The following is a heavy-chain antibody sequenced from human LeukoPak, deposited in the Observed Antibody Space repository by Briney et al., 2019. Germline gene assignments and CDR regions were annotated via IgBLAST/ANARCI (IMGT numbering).Heavy chain of an antibody. CDR2: IGSTI. CDR3: ARLLAAAGNYYFDY. CDR1: GFSFSDYY. J-gene: IGHJ4*02. D-gene: IGHD6-13*01. Sequence: PGGSLRLSCVASGFSFSDYYMSWIRQAPGKGLEWVSYIGSTIYYADSVKGRFTISRDNAKNSLYLQMNSLRAEDTAVYYCARLLAAAGNYYFDYWGQGTLVTVSS. V-gene: IGHV3-11*01.